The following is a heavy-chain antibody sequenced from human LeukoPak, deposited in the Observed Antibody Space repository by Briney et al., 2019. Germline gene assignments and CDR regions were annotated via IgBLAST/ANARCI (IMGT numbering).Heavy chain of an antibody. J-gene: IGHJ1*01. V-gene: IGHV3-30-3*01. Sequence: RGSLRLSCAASGFTFSSYAMHWVRQAPGKGLEWVAVISYDGSNKYYADSVKGRFTISRDNSKNTLYLQMNSLRAEDTAVYYCARDRIGIAAATGYFQHWGQGTLVTVSS. CDR1: GFTFSSYA. CDR2: ISYDGSNK. CDR3: ARDRIGIAAATGYFQH. D-gene: IGHD6-13*01.